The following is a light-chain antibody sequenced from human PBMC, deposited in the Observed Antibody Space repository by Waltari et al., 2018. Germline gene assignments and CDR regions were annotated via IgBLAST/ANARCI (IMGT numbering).Light chain of an antibody. V-gene: IGKV3-11*01. Sequence: DIVLTQSPAILSLSPGERADLPCRASQSVTNYLAWYQQKPGQAPRLLIYDTSNRATGIPARFSGSGFATDFTLTISSLEPDDFAVYYCQQRRNWPLTFGGGTKVEIK. CDR1: QSVTNY. CDR3: QQRRNWPLT. CDR2: DTS. J-gene: IGKJ4*01.